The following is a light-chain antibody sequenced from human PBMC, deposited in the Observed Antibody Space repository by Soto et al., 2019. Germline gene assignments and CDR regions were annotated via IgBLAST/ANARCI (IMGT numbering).Light chain of an antibody. Sequence: IQMTQSPSTLSASVGDRVTISCRASQSISGWLAWYQQKPGTAPKLLIYEASNLESGVPSRFSGSGSGTDFTLTISRLEPEDFAVYYCQQYGSSPWMFGQGTKVDI. J-gene: IGKJ1*01. V-gene: IGKV1-5*01. CDR3: QQYGSSPWM. CDR1: QSISGW. CDR2: EAS.